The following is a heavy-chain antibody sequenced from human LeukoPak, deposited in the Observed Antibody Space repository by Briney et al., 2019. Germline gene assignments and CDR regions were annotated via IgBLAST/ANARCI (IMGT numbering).Heavy chain of an antibody. J-gene: IGHJ6*02. Sequence: GGSLKLSCAASGFTFSSYSMNRVRQAPGKGLEWVSSISSSSSYIYYADSVKGRFTISRDNAKNTLYLQMNSLRAEDTAVYYCAREETFGYYGSGSYYNPTNYYGMDVWGQGTTVTVSS. V-gene: IGHV3-21*01. CDR1: GFTFSSYS. CDR3: AREETFGYYGSGSYYNPTNYYGMDV. CDR2: ISSSSSYI. D-gene: IGHD3-10*01.